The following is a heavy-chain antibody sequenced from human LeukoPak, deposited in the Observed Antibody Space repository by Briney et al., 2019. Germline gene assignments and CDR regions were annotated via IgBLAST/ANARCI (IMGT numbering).Heavy chain of an antibody. J-gene: IGHJ4*02. D-gene: IGHD2-2*01. Sequence: QPGGSLRLSCAASGFTFSSYSMNWVRQAPGKGLEWVSYISSSSSTIYYADSVKGRFTISRDNAKNSLYLQMNSLRAEDTAVYYCARENTEKWDIVVVPAAIDYWGQGTLVTVSS. CDR3: ARENTEKWDIVVVPAAIDY. CDR1: GFTFSSYS. CDR2: ISSSSSTI. V-gene: IGHV3-48*04.